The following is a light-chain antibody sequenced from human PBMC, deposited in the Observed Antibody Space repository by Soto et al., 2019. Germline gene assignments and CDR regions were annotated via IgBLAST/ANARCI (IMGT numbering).Light chain of an antibody. J-gene: IGLJ1*01. V-gene: IGLV1-44*01. CDR3: AAWDDRLNGYYV. CDR2: SND. CDR1: SSNIGSNT. Sequence: QSVLTQPPSASGTPGQRVTISCSGSSSNIGSNTVNWYQQLPGTAPKLLIYSNDQRPSGVPDRFSGSKSGTSASLAISGLQSDDEADYYCAAWDDRLNGYYVFGTGTKLTVL.